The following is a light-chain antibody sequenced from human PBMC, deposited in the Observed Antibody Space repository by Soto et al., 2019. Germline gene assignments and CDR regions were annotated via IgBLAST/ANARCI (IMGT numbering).Light chain of an antibody. CDR3: QQYDTYSMYT. Sequence: DIQMTQSPSTLPASVGDRVTITCRASQSIGTWLAWYQQKPGKAPKLLIYDASTLESGVPSRFSGSGSGTEFTLTISSLQPDDFATDCCQQYDTYSMYTFGPGTKLEIK. J-gene: IGKJ2*01. V-gene: IGKV1-5*01. CDR2: DAS. CDR1: QSIGTW.